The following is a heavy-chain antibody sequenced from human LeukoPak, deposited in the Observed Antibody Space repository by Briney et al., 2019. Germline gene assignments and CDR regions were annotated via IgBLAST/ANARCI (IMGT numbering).Heavy chain of an antibody. V-gene: IGHV4-34*01. CDR2: INHSGTT. CDR1: GGSFSGYY. J-gene: IGHJ4*02. Sequence: SETLSLTCVVYGGSFSGYYWSWIRQPPGKGLEWIGEINHSGTTNYNPSLKSRVAISVDTSKNQFSLKLTSVTAADTAVYYCARGGLANYFDYWGQGTLVPVSS. CDR3: ARGGLANYFDY. D-gene: IGHD3/OR15-3a*01.